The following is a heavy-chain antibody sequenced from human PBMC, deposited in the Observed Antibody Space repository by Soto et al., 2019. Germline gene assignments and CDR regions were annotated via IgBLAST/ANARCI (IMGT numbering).Heavy chain of an antibody. CDR1: GVNFSSYA. J-gene: IGHJ5*02. Sequence: GGSLRVSCAASGVNFSSYAMNWVRQAPGKGLEWVSGISVSGTYTYYAESVKGRFTISRDNSKSTLYLQMNSLRAEDTAVYYCATGGAVKLPRYNWFDPWGQGVLVTVSS. CDR2: ISVSGTYT. D-gene: IGHD2-15*01. CDR3: ATGGAVKLPRYNWFDP. V-gene: IGHV3-23*01.